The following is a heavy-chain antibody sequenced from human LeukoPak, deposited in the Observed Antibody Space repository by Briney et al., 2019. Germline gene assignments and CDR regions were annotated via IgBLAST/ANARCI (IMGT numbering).Heavy chain of an antibody. D-gene: IGHD3-16*01. Sequence: GGSLRLSCAASGFTFSSYSMNWVRQAPGTGLEWVSSISSTSSSITYTDSVKGRFTISRDNANNSMYLQMDSLRAEDTAVYYCARDPPSRGTRYFDYWGQGTLVTVSS. CDR3: ARDPPSRGTRYFDY. CDR2: ISSTSSSI. V-gene: IGHV3-21*01. J-gene: IGHJ4*02. CDR1: GFTFSSYS.